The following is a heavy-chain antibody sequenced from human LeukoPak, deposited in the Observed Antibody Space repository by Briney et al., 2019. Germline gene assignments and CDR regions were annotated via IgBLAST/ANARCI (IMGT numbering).Heavy chain of an antibody. CDR2: INPNSGGT. CDR1: GYTFTGYY. J-gene: IGHJ4*02. V-gene: IGHV1-2*02. CDR3: ARSPPAEMATTGVDY. D-gene: IGHD5-24*01. Sequence: GASVKVSCKASGYTFTGYYMQWVRQAPGQGLEWVGWINPNSGGTNYAQNFQGRVTMTRDTSINTAYMELSRLKSDDTAVYYCARSPPAEMATTGVDYWGQGTLVTVSS.